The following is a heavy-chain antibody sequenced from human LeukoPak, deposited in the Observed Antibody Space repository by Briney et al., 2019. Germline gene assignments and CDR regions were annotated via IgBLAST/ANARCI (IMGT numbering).Heavy chain of an antibody. D-gene: IGHD3-22*01. CDR3: ARDPYYYDSSGARFDY. V-gene: IGHV1-18*01. CDR1: GYTFTSYG. Sequence: GASVKVSCKASGYTFTSYGISWVRQAPGQGLEWMGWISAYNGNTNYAQKLQGRVTMTTDTSTSTAYMELRSLRSDDTAVYYCARDPYYYDSSGARFDYWGQGTLVTVSS. CDR2: ISAYNGNT. J-gene: IGHJ4*02.